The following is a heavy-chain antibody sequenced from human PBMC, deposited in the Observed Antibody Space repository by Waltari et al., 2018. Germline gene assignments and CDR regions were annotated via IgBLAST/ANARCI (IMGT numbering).Heavy chain of an antibody. J-gene: IGHJ5*02. Sequence: QVQLQESGSGLVKPSETLSLTCTVSGASISSYYWSWIRQPPGKGLEWIGYIYYSGSADYNPSLKSRVTISLDMSKNQFSLKLSSVTAADTAVYYCASMYSTWRFDPWGQGTLVTVSS. D-gene: IGHD1-26*01. CDR1: GASISSYY. CDR3: ASMYSTWRFDP. V-gene: IGHV4-59*01. CDR2: IYYSGSA.